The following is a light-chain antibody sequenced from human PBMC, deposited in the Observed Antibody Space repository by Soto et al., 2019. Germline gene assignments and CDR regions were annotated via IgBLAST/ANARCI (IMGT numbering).Light chain of an antibody. CDR2: GAS. CDR3: QQRNNWPWT. J-gene: IGKJ1*01. CDR1: ERISNN. V-gene: IGKV3-15*01. Sequence: EIVMTQSPVTLSVSPGESATLSCRASERISNNLAWYQQKPGQAPRLLIYGASTRATGIPARFSGSGSGTDFTLTISSLEPEDFAFYYCQQRNNWPWTFGQGTKVDIK.